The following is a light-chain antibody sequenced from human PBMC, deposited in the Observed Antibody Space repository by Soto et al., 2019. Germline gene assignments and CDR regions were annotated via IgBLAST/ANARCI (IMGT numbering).Light chain of an antibody. Sequence: QSALTQPPSASGSPGQSVTISCTGTSSDVGGYNYVSWYQHHPGKAPKLMIYEVAKRPSGVPDRFSGSKSGNTASLTVSGLRTEDEADYYCCLYVSSDTYVFATGTKLTVL. V-gene: IGLV2-8*01. CDR3: CLYVSSDTYV. CDR1: SSDVGGYNY. CDR2: EVA. J-gene: IGLJ1*01.